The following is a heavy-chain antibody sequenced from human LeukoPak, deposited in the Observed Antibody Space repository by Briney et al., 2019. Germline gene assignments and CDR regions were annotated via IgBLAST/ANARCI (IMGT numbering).Heavy chain of an antibody. D-gene: IGHD3-22*01. V-gene: IGHV3-30*18. CDR3: AKGYYYDSSGYYYFDY. Sequence: PGRSLRLSCAASGFTFSSYGMHWVRQAPGKGLAWVAVISYDGSNKYYADSVKGRFTISRDNSKNTLYLQMNSLRAEDTAVYYCAKGYYYDSSGYYYFDYWGQGTLVTVSS. CDR2: ISYDGSNK. CDR1: GFTFSSYG. J-gene: IGHJ4*02.